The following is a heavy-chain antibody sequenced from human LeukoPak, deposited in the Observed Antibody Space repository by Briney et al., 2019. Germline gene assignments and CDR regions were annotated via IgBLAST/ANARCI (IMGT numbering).Heavy chain of an antibody. V-gene: IGHV4-59*01. CDR1: GGSISTYY. CDR3: ARDGSARYYFDY. CDR2: IYYSGST. Sequence: PSETLSLTCTVSGGSISTYYWNWIRQPPGKGLEWIGYIYYSGSTNYNPSPKSRVTISVDTSKNQFSLKLSSVTAADTAMYYCARDGSARYYFDYWGQGTLVTVSS. J-gene: IGHJ4*02.